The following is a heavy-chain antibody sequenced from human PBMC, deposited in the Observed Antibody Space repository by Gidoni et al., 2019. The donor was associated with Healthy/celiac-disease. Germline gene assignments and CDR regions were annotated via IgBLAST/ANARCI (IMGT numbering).Heavy chain of an antibody. D-gene: IGHD3-10*01. CDR1: GYTFTSYD. Sequence: QVQLVQSGAEVKKPGASVKVSCKASGYTFTSYDINWVRQATGQGLEWMGWMNPNSGNTGYAQKFQGRVTMTRNTSISTAYMELSSLRSEDTAVYYCARDTPPIWFGELFGYYYYGMDVWGQGTTVTVSS. CDR3: ARDTPPIWFGELFGYYYYGMDV. J-gene: IGHJ6*02. V-gene: IGHV1-8*01. CDR2: MNPNSGNT.